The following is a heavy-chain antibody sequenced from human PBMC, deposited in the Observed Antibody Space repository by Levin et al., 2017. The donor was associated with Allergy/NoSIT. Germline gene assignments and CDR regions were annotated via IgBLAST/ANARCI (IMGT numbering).Heavy chain of an antibody. D-gene: IGHD5-12*01. J-gene: IGHJ4*02. CDR3: ARWDIVATITGY. V-gene: IGHV5-10-1*01. CDR1: GYSFTSYW. Sequence: KVSCKGSGYSFTSYWISWVRQMPGKGLEWMGRIDPSDSYTNYSPSFQGHVTISADKSISTAYLQWSSLKASDTAMYYCARWDIVATITGYWGQGTLVTVSS. CDR2: IDPSDSYT.